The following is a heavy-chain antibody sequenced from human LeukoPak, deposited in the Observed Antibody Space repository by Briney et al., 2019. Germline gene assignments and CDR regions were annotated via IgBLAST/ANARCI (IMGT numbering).Heavy chain of an antibody. Sequence: SETLSLTSAVYGGSFSGYYCTWIRQPPGKGLEWIGEVNQRGGISYNPSLKSRVSISVDTSKNQFSLKLTSVTAADTAVYFCASGGVGPRLQNWGQGSLVTVSS. CDR2: VNQRGGI. D-gene: IGHD2-8*01. CDR3: ASGGVGPRLQN. CDR1: GGSFSGYY. J-gene: IGHJ4*02. V-gene: IGHV4-34*01.